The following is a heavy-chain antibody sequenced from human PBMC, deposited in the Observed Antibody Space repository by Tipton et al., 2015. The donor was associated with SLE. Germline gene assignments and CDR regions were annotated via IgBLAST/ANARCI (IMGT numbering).Heavy chain of an antibody. CDR1: GGSFSGYY. CDR3: ARKGPGHWNHFDY. D-gene: IGHD1-1*01. CDR2: LCYSGRT. Sequence: GLVKPSETLSLTCAVYGGSFSGYYWSWIRQPPGKGLEWMGCLCYSGRTNQNPSLKSRVTISVDTSKNQFSLKVSSVTAADTAMYYCARKGPGHWNHFDYWGQGTLVTVSS. J-gene: IGHJ4*02. V-gene: IGHV4-59*12.